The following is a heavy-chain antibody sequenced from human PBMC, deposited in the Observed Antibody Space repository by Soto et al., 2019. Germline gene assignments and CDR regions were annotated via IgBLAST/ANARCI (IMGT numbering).Heavy chain of an antibody. CDR3: ARDGMGPYYYGSGSPDY. CDR2: ISYDGSNK. J-gene: IGHJ4*02. Sequence: QVQLVESGGGVVQPGRSLRLSCAASRFTFISYAMHWVRQAPGKGLEWVAVISYDGSNKYYADSVKGRFTISRDNSKDTLYLQMNRLRAEDTAVYYCARDGMGPYYYGSGSPDYWGQGTLVTVSS. D-gene: IGHD3-10*01. V-gene: IGHV3-30-3*01. CDR1: RFTFISYA.